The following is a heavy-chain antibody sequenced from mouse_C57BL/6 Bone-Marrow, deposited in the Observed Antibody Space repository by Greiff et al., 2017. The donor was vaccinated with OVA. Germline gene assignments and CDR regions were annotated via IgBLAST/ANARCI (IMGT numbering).Heavy chain of an antibody. CDR3: AILYYYDGGPDY. CDR2: ISSGSSTI. D-gene: IGHD2-4*01. Sequence: EVMLVESGGGLVKPGGSLKLSCAASGFTFSDYGMHWVRQAPEKGLEWVAYISSGSSTIYYADTVKGRFTISRDNAKNTLFLQMTSLRSEDTAMYYCAILYYYDGGPDYWGQGTTLTVSS. V-gene: IGHV5-17*01. J-gene: IGHJ2*01. CDR1: GFTFSDYG.